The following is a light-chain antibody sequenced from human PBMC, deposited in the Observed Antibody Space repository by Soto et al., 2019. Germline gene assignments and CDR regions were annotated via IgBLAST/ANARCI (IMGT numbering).Light chain of an antibody. V-gene: IGKV3-15*01. Sequence: ENVLTQSPGTLSLSPGERATLSCRASQSVSSSYLAWYQQKPGQAPRLLIYGASSRVTGIPARFSGSGSGTEFTLTISSLQSEDFAVYYCQQYYNWPLTFGGGTKVDI. J-gene: IGKJ4*01. CDR3: QQYYNWPLT. CDR2: GAS. CDR1: QSVSSSY.